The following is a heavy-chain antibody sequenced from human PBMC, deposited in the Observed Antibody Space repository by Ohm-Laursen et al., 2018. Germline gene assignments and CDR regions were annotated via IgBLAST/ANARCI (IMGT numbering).Heavy chain of an antibody. D-gene: IGHD3-3*01. CDR2: IYYSGST. V-gene: IGHV4-59*01. J-gene: IGHJ6*02. Sequence: SETLSLTCTVSGGSISSYYWSWIRQPPGKGLEWIGYIYYSGSTNYNPSLKSRVTISVDTSKNQFSLKLSSVTAADTAVYYCARDKRGPIFGVNKRYYYYGMDVWGQGTTVTVSS. CDR3: ARDKRGPIFGVNKRYYYYGMDV. CDR1: GGSISSYY.